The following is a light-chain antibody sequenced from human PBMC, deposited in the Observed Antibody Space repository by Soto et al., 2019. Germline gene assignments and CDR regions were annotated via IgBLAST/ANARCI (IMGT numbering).Light chain of an antibody. J-gene: IGKJ1*01. CDR1: QSVSSSY. V-gene: IGKV3-20*01. CDR3: QQEWT. Sequence: EIVLTQSPGTLSLSPGERATLSCRASQSVSSSYLAWYQQKPGQAPRLLIYGASSRATGIPDRFSGSGSGTDFTLTTSRLEPEDFAVYYCQQEWTFGQGTKVEIK. CDR2: GAS.